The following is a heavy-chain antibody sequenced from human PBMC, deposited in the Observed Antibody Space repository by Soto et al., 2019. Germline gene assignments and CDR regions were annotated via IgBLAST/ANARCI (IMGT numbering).Heavy chain of an antibody. CDR1: GGSISSGDHY. CDR2: IYYSGTS. Sequence: QVHLQESGPGLVKPSQTLSLTCTVSGGSISSGDHYWTWIRQPPGKGLEWIGHIYYSGTSYYNPPVKSTVTISVDTSKNQFSLTLSSVTATDTSVYDSATYRRGFSLKFDPWGQGTLVTVSS. D-gene: IGHD5-18*01. J-gene: IGHJ5*02. V-gene: IGHV4-30-4*01. CDR3: ATYRRGFSLKFDP.